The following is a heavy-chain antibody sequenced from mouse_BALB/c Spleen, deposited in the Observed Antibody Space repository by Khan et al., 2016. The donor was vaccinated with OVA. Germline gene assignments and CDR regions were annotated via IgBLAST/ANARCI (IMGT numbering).Heavy chain of an antibody. D-gene: IGHD2-14*01. Sequence: VQVVESGAELARPGASVKMSCKASGYTFTSYTIHWIKKRPGQGLEWIGYINPSNGYTNYNQKFKDKATLTTDKSSTKAYLQLRIMTSDESEGYNCVRDGAYKRNDGWFDYWGQGTLVTVSA. CDR3: VRDGAYKRNDGWFDY. V-gene: IGHV1-4*01. J-gene: IGHJ3*01. CDR2: INPSNGYT. CDR1: GYTFTSYT.